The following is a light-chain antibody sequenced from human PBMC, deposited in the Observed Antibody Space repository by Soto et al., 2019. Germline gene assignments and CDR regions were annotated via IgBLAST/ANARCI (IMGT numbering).Light chain of an antibody. J-gene: IGKJ2*01. V-gene: IGKV1-39*01. CDR2: AAS. Sequence: DIQMTQSPSSLSASLGDRVSLTCRASQTISNYLNWYQQKPGKAPKLLIYAASSLQSGVPSRFSCSGSGTDFTLTISSLQPEYFATYYCQQSYSNPPTFGQGTKLEIK. CDR1: QTISNY. CDR3: QQSYSNPPT.